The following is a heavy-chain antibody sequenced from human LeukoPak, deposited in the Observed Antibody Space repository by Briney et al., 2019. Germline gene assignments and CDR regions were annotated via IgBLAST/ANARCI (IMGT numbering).Heavy chain of an antibody. CDR3: AKDQYCTGGVCPADY. Sequence: TGGSLRLSCAAPGFTFSSYAMSWARQAPGKGLEWVSAISGSGGSTYYADSVKGRFTISRDNSKNTLYLQMNSLRAEDTAVYYCAKDQYCTGGVCPADYWGQGTLVTVSS. J-gene: IGHJ4*02. CDR1: GFTFSSYA. CDR2: ISGSGGST. V-gene: IGHV3-23*01. D-gene: IGHD2-8*02.